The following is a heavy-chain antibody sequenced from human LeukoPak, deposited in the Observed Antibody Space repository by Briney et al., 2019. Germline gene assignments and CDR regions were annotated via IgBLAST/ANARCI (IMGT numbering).Heavy chain of an antibody. V-gene: IGHV6-1*01. CDR2: TYYRSRWGN. J-gene: IGHJ4*02. D-gene: IGHD4/OR15-4a*01. Sequence: SQTLSLTCAISGDSVSDNIATWNWVRQSPSRGLEWLGRTYYRSRWGNDYAISVKGRITINPDTSRNQFSLQLNSVTPEDTAVYYCVRDSDDYXWALDFWGQGTPVTXSS. CDR3: VRDSDDYXWALDF. CDR1: GDSVSDNIAT.